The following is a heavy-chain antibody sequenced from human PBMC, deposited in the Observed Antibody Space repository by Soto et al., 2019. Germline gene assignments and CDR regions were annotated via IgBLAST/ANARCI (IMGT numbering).Heavy chain of an antibody. CDR2: IYYSGST. CDR3: ARLGHDYGDFDY. Sequence: SETLSLTCTVSGGSISSSSYYWGWIRQPPGKGLEWIGSIYYSGSTYYNPSLKSRVTISVDTSKNQFSLKLSSVTAADTAVYYCARLGHDYGDFDYWGQGTLVTVSS. J-gene: IGHJ4*02. V-gene: IGHV4-39*01. CDR1: GGSISSSSYY. D-gene: IGHD4-17*01.